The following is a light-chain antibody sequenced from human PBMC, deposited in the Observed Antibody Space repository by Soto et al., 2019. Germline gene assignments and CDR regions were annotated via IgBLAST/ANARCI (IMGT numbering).Light chain of an antibody. CDR2: GAS. V-gene: IGKV3-15*01. CDR1: QSVSSN. CDR3: QQYNNWPGT. J-gene: IGKJ1*01. Sequence: EIVITQSPTTLSVSPGGRATLSCRASQSVSSNLAWYQQKPGQAPRLLIYGASTRATGIPARFSGSGSGTEFTLTISSLQSEDFAVYYCQQYNNWPGTFGQGTKVDI.